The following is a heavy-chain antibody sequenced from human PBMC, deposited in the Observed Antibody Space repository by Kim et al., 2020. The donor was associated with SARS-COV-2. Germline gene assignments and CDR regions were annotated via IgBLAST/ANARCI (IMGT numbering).Heavy chain of an antibody. D-gene: IGHD3-9*01. Sequence: SVKVSCKASRGTFSSDGFSWVRQAPGQGLEWMARIIPILDKVNYAQKFQGRVTVTADKSTTTVYMDLSSLTSDDSAVYYCVGGYYHTLTGYYFDYWGQGTLVTVSS. V-gene: IGHV1-69*04. CDR3: VGGYYHTLTGYYFDY. CDR1: RGTFSSDG. J-gene: IGHJ4*02. CDR2: IIPILDKV.